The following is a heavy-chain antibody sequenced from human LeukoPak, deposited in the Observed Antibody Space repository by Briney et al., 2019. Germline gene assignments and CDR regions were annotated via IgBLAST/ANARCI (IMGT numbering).Heavy chain of an antibody. Sequence: ASVKVSCKASGYTFTSYDINWVRQAAGQGLEWMGWMNPNSGNAGYAQKFQDRVTMTRNTSISTAYMELSSLRSEDTAVYYCARGRGKAVARYNWFDPWGQGTLVTVSS. V-gene: IGHV1-8*01. CDR3: ARGRGKAVARYNWFDP. D-gene: IGHD6-19*01. CDR2: MNPNSGNA. J-gene: IGHJ5*02. CDR1: GYTFTSYD.